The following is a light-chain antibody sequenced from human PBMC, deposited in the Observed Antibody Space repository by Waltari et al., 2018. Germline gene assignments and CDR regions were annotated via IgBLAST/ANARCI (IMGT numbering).Light chain of an antibody. J-gene: IGKJ4*01. CDR2: GAS. Sequence: IVLTQSTDNLSLFPGQRATLPCTASQTINNNFLVWYQQKRGQAPRLIIHGASSRATGFPDRVSGSGSGTDFTLTISSLKPEDSAVYYCQQYDGSVLTFGGGTKVKI. CDR1: QTINNNF. CDR3: QQYDGSVLT. V-gene: IGKV3-20*01.